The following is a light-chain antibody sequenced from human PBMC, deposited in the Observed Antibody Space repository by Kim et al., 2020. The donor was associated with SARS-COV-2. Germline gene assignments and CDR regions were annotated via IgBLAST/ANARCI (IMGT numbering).Light chain of an antibody. V-gene: IGKV3-20*01. CDR2: GIS. CDR3: QQYAESPPT. J-gene: IGKJ1*01. CDR1: HTVSSIY. Sequence: PGERAPLSCRASHTVSSIYLAWYQQKPGQAPRLIIYGISTRATGIPDRFSGSGSGTDFVLTISRLEPEDFAVYYCQQYAESPPTFGQGTKVDIK.